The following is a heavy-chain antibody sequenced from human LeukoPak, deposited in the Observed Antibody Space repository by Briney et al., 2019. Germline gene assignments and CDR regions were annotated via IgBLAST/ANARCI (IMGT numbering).Heavy chain of an antibody. Sequence: GGSLRLSCVVSGINFADYAMHWVRQPPGKGLEWVSLISADGGSTFSADSVKGRFSISRDNSKNSLYLQMNSLRSEDTAMYYYAKESGKFDYWGQGTLVAVSS. CDR1: GINFADYA. V-gene: IGHV3-43*02. CDR2: ISADGGST. CDR3: AKESGKFDY. J-gene: IGHJ4*02.